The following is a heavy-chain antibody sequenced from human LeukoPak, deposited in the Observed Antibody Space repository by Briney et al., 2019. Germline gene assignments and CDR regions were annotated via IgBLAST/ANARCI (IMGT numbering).Heavy chain of an antibody. Sequence: SETLSLTCTFSGGSISGSYWSWLRQPPGKGLEWIGYIYNSGSTNHNPSLKSRVTISVDTSKNQFSLRVSSVTAADTAVYYCARGRQTYDTSGTPTHYFDFWGQGTLVTVFS. D-gene: IGHD3-22*01. CDR2: IYNSGST. CDR3: ARGRQTYDTSGTPTHYFDF. V-gene: IGHV4-59*01. J-gene: IGHJ4*02. CDR1: GGSISGSY.